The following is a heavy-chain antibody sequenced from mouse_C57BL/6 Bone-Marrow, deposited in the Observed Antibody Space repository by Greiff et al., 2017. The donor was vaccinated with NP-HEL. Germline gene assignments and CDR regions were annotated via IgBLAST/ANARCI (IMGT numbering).Heavy chain of an antibody. Sequence: EVQRVESGPELVKPGASVKMSCKASGYTFTDYNMHWVKQSHGKSLEWIGYINPNNGGTSYNQKFKGKATLTVNKSSSTAYMELRSLTSEDSAVYYCARSSDYDGGGYFDYWGQGTTLTVSS. V-gene: IGHV1-22*01. CDR2: INPNNGGT. D-gene: IGHD2-4*01. J-gene: IGHJ2*01. CDR1: GYTFTDYN. CDR3: ARSSDYDGGGYFDY.